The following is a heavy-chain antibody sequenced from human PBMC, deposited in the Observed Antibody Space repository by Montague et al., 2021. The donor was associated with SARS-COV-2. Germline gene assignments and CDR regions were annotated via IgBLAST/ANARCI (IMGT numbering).Heavy chain of an antibody. CDR1: GFTFSSYA. D-gene: IGHD3-22*01. V-gene: IGHV3-23*03. CDR2: IYSGGSSI. CDR3: AKKVFPYDSSGYLFDY. Sequence: SLRLSCAASGFTFSSYAMSWVRQAPGKGLEWVSVIYSGGSSIYYADSVKGRFTISRDNSKNTLYLQMNSLRAEDTAVYYCAKKVFPYDSSGYLFDYWGQGTLVTVSS. J-gene: IGHJ4*02.